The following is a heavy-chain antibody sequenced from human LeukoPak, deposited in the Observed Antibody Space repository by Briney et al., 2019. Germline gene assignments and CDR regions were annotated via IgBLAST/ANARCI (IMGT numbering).Heavy chain of an antibody. D-gene: IGHD3-10*01. CDR3: AREAYYGSGRSRQPSPV. J-gene: IGHJ4*01. Sequence: PGTSLRLSCAASGFTFSSYAMYWVRQAPGKGLERVALISKDGSNEDHADSVKGRFTISRDNSRTTLYLQMSSLRPEDTAVYYCAREAYYGSGRSRQPSPVWGQGTLVTVSS. V-gene: IGHV3-30*15. CDR1: GFTFSSYA. CDR2: ISKDGSNE.